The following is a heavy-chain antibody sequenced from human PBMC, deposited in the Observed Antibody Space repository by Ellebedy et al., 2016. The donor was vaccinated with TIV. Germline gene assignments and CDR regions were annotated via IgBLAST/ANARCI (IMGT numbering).Heavy chain of an antibody. J-gene: IGHJ4*02. Sequence: PGGSLRLSCAVSGFTFSDSWMQWARQAPGKGLVWVSRINTDGDITNYADSVKGRFTISRDNAKNTLYLQMDSLRVEDTAVYYCARGSPTHWGQGTLVTVSS. V-gene: IGHV3-74*01. CDR3: ARGSPTH. CDR1: GFTFSDSW. CDR2: INTDGDIT.